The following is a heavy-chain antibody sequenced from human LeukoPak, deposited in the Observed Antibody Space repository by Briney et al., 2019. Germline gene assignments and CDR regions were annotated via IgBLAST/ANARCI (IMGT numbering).Heavy chain of an antibody. J-gene: IGHJ6*03. D-gene: IGHD3-9*01. CDR2: IYTSGST. V-gene: IGHV4-4*07. Sequence: PSETLSLTCTVSGGSISSYYWSWIRQPAGKGLEWIGRIYTSGSTNYNPSLKSRVTMSVDTSKNQFSLKLSSVTAADTAVYYCARDWANYDILTGYYISDYMDVWGKGTTVTISS. CDR3: ARDWANYDILTGYYISDYMDV. CDR1: GGSISSYY.